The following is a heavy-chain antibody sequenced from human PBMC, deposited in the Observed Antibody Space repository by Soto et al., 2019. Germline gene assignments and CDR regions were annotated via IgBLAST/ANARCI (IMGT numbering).Heavy chain of an antibody. CDR2: INWSTGTT. J-gene: IGHJ4*02. V-gene: IGHV3-9*01. Sequence: EVQLVESGGGLVLTGRSLTLSCVASGFNFQNYALQWVRQVPGKGLEWVSGINWSTGTTGYADTVKGRFLLSRDNARNSLYLEMNSLRVEDTAFYSCEIKDYDSGGSDSWGPGTLVTVSS. CDR1: GFNFQNYA. D-gene: IGHD3-16*01. CDR3: EIKDYDSGGSDS.